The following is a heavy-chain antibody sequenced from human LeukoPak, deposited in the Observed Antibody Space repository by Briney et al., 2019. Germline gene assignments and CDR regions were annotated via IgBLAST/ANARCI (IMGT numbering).Heavy chain of an antibody. V-gene: IGHV3-30*02. J-gene: IGHJ4*02. Sequence: GGSLRLSCAASGFTFSSYGMHWVRQAPGKGLEWVAFIRYDGSNKYYADSVKGRFTISRDNSKNTLYLQMNSLRAEDTAVYYCAKDPIRIGAAIQISAYYFDYWGQGTLVTVSS. CDR2: IRYDGSNK. CDR1: GFTFSSYG. CDR3: AKDPIRIGAAIQISAYYFDY. D-gene: IGHD6-13*01.